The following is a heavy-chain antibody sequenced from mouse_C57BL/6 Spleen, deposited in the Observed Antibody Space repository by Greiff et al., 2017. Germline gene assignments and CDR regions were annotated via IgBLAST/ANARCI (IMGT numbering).Heavy chain of an antibody. CDR2: IWGDGST. CDR3: AQPYYYGSSYAMEY. CDR1: GFSFTSYG. V-gene: IGHV2-3*01. D-gene: IGHD1-1*01. J-gene: IGHJ4*01. Sequence: VQLVQSGPGLVAPSPSLSLTCTASGFSFTSYGVRWVRQPPGKGLEWLGVIWGDGSTNYHSALISRLSISKDNSKRHVVLKLNSLHTDDTASYYCAQPYYYGSSYAMEYWGQGTSVTVSS.